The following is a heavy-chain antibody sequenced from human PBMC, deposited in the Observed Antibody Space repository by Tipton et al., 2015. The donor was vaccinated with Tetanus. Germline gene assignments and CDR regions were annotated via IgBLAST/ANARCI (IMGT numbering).Heavy chain of an antibody. CDR1: GFIFSNYW. D-gene: IGHD2-15*01. V-gene: IGHV3-7*01. CDR2: INRTGGGK. J-gene: IGHJ6*03. CDR3: ARDRGGGWTNFRFMGV. Sequence: SLRLSCSASGFIFSNYWMSWVRQAPGKGLEWVAYINRTGGGKDYADSVKGRFTISRDEAKKSVYLEMNSLTVGDTAVYFCARDRGGGWTNFRFMGVWGKGATVIVSS.